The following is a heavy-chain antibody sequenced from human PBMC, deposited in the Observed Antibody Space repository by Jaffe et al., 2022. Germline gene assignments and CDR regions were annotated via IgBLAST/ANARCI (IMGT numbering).Heavy chain of an antibody. J-gene: IGHJ4*02. CDR2: ISSSSSYI. V-gene: IGHV3-21*01. CDR1: GFTFSSYS. Sequence: EVQLVESGGGLVKPGGSLRLSCAASGFTFSSYSMNWVRQAPGKGLEWVSSISSSSSYIYYADSVKGRFTISRDNAKNSLYLQMNSLRAEDTAVYYCARVPGRYSGYDYYFDYWGQGTLVTVSS. CDR3: ARVPGRYSGYDYYFDY. D-gene: IGHD5-12*01.